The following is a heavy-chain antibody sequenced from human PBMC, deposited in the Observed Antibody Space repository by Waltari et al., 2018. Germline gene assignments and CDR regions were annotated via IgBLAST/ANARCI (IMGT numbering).Heavy chain of an antibody. CDR2: IYRSGST. J-gene: IGHJ4*02. CDR3: ARDGGATMGGFDY. D-gene: IGHD1-26*01. Sequence: QVQLQESGPGLVKPSETLSLTCAVSGYSIRRGYYWGWIRQPPGKGLECLGSIYRSGSTYYNPSLKSRVTISVDTSKNQFSLKLTSVTAADTAVYYCARDGGATMGGFDYWGQGTLVTVSS. V-gene: IGHV4-38-2*02. CDR1: GYSIRRGYY.